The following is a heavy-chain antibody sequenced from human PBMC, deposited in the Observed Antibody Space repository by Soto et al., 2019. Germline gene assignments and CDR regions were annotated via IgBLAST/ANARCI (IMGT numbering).Heavy chain of an antibody. Sequence: VQLLQSGPGLVKPSGTLSLTCAVSGGSVSSTNWWTWVRQSPGKGLEWIGEIYHSGTATYNPSLRGRGTISVDKPNNQFTLKMRYMTAAETAVYYCESLPPSIELTLLPLPTWCQGTLVAVSS. J-gene: IGHJ4*02. V-gene: IGHV4-4*02. CDR1: GGSVSSTNW. D-gene: IGHD3-10*01. CDR3: ESLPPSIELTLLPLPT. CDR2: IYHSGTA.